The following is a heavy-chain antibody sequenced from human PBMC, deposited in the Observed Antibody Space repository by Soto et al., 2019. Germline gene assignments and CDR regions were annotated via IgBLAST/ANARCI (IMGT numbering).Heavy chain of an antibody. J-gene: IGHJ6*02. CDR3: AREEGGYYYYGMDV. Sequence: ASVKVSCKASGYTFTGYYMHWVRQAPGQGLEWMGWINPNSGGTNYAQKFQGWVTMTRDTSISTAYMELSRLRPDDTAVYYCAREEGGYYYYGMDVWGQGTTVTVSS. D-gene: IGHD3-16*01. CDR2: INPNSGGT. CDR1: GYTFTGYY. V-gene: IGHV1-2*04.